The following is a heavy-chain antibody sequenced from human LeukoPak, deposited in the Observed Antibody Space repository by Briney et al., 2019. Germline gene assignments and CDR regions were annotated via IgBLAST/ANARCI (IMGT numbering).Heavy chain of an antibody. J-gene: IGHJ4*02. CDR2: ISGGGGNT. Sequence: PGGSLRLSCAASGFTFSSYAMSWVRQAPGKGLEWVSAISGGGGNTHYADSVKGRFTISRDNSKNTLYLQMNSLRTEDTAVYYCAKEPYSSSWRFDYWGQGTLVTVSS. CDR3: AKEPYSSSWRFDY. CDR1: GFTFSSYA. V-gene: IGHV3-23*01. D-gene: IGHD6-13*01.